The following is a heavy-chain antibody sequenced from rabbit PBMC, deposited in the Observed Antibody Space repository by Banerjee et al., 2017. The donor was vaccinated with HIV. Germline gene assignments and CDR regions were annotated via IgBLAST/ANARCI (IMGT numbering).Heavy chain of an antibody. D-gene: IGHD8-1*01. Sequence: QEQLVESGGGLVTLGGSLKLSCKASGIDFSRHFMCWVRQAPGKGLEWIACIYTSDGRTWYASWVNGRFTISKTSSTTVTLQMTSLTAADTATYFCARDTGSTYYPGYFNLWGPGTLVTVS. CDR3: ARDTGSTYYPGYFNL. CDR2: IYTSDGRT. J-gene: IGHJ4*01. CDR1: GIDFSRHF. V-gene: IGHV1S45*01.